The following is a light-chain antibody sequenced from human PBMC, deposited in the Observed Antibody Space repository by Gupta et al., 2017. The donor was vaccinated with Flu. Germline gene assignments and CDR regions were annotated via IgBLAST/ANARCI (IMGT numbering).Light chain of an antibody. CDR1: SSNIGAGYD. Sequence: SSNIGAGYDVHWYQQLPGTAPKVLIYGNSNRPAGVPDRFSGSKSGTSASLAITGLQTEDEADDYCQSYDSSLSGSVFGTGTKVTVL. J-gene: IGLJ1*01. CDR2: GNS. V-gene: IGLV1-40*01. CDR3: QSYDSSLSGSV.